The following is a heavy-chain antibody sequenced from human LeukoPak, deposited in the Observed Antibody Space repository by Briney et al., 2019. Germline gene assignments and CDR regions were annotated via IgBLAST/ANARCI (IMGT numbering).Heavy chain of an antibody. Sequence: PGGSLRLSCAASGFTFSNYYMSWVRQAPGKGLEWVSVIYSGGSTYYADSVKGRFTISRHNSKNTLYLQMNSLRAEDTAVYYCARDQKVDTAMTYYYYYGMDVWGQGTTVTVSS. CDR1: GFTFSNYY. CDR2: IYSGGST. J-gene: IGHJ6*02. D-gene: IGHD5-18*01. V-gene: IGHV3-53*04. CDR3: ARDQKVDTAMTYYYYYGMDV.